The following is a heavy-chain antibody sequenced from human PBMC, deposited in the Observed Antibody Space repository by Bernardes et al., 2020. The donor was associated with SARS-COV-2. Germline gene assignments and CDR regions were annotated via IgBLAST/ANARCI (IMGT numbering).Heavy chain of an antibody. CDR1: GFTFSNYG. D-gene: IGHD2-2*01. V-gene: IGHV3-21*01. CDR3: ARLPREYCSATSCYSFDS. J-gene: IGHJ4*02. Sequence: GGSLRLSRAASGFTFSNYGMNWVRQAPGKGLEWVSSISSSSGSIYYADSVEGRFTISRDNAKNSLYLQMNSLRAEDTAVYYCARLPREYCSATSCYSFDSWGQGTLVTVSS. CDR2: ISSSSGSI.